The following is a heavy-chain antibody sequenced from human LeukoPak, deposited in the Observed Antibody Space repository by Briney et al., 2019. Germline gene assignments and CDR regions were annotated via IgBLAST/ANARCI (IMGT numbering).Heavy chain of an antibody. V-gene: IGHV3-74*01. CDR2: ISGDGSST. Sequence: GGSLRLSCAASGFTFSSYWMHWVRQAPGKGLVWVSRISGDGSSTTYADAVKGRFTISRDNAKNTLYLQMSSLRAEDTAVYCARRGLVPAFDTWGQGTMVTVAS. D-gene: IGHD2-2*01. CDR1: GFTFSSYW. J-gene: IGHJ3*02. CDR3: ARRGLVPAFDT.